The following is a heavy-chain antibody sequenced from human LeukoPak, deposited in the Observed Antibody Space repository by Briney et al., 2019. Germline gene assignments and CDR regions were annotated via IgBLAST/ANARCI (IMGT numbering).Heavy chain of an antibody. Sequence: GESLKISCRGSGYSFATYWIGWVRQMAGQGLEWMGIIYPGDSDTRYSPSFQGQVTISSDKSISTAYLQWSSLKASDTAMYFCARRDSGFEFFDSWGQGTLVTVSS. J-gene: IGHJ4*02. D-gene: IGHD5-12*01. V-gene: IGHV5-51*01. CDR3: ARRDSGFEFFDS. CDR2: IYPGDSDT. CDR1: GYSFATYW.